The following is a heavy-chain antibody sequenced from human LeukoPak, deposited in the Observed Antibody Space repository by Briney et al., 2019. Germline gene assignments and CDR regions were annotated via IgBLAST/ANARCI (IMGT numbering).Heavy chain of an antibody. V-gene: IGHV4-59*08. CDR3: SRQMGGEDY. D-gene: IGHD3-16*01. J-gene: IGHJ4*02. Sequence: SETLSLTCTVSGGSISSYSWSWIRQPPGKGLEWIGYIYDSGSTNYNPSLKSRVTISVDKSNNQFSLKLSSVTAADTAVYYCSRQMGGEDYWGQGTLVTVSS. CDR2: IYDSGST. CDR1: GGSISSYS.